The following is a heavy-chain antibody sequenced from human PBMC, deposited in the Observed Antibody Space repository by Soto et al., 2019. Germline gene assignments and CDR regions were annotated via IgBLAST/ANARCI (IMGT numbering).Heavy chain of an antibody. D-gene: IGHD2-15*01. V-gene: IGHV5-10-1*01. CDR3: ARHFASSGVKGY. J-gene: IGHJ4*02. CDR2: IDPSDSYT. Sequence: PGASLKISCKGSGYSFTSYWTSWVRQMPGKGLEWMGRIDPSDSYTNYSPSFQGHVTISADKSISTAYLQWSSLTASDTAMYYCARHFASSGVKGYWGQGTLVTVSS. CDR1: GYSFTSYW.